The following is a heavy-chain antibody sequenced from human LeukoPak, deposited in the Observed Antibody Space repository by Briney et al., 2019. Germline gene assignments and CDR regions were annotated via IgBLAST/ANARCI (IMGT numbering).Heavy chain of an antibody. J-gene: IGHJ6*02. CDR1: GFTFSDHY. CDR2: SRYKARGYTT. D-gene: IGHD4-23*01. CDR3: AAAVVTSYGMDV. Sequence: VQPGGSLRLSCAASGFTFSDHYMDWVRQAPGKGLEWVGRSRYKARGYTTEYAASVKGRFTISRDDSNNSLYLQMNSLKSEDTAVYYCAAAVVTSYGMDVWGHGTTVTVSS. V-gene: IGHV3-72*01.